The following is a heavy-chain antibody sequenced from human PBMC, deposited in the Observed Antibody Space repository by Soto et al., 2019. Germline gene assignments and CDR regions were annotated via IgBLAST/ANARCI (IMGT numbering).Heavy chain of an antibody. J-gene: IGHJ4*02. Sequence: SETLSLTCTVSGGSIGSFYWSWIRQSPGHGLEWIGYIYFTGATSYNPSLHSRVTIALDTSKNQVSLNLTSATAVDTAVYYCARDDGYNGYEWGQGILVTVSS. CDR2: IYFTGAT. D-gene: IGHD5-12*01. CDR1: GGSIGSFY. V-gene: IGHV4-59*01. CDR3: ARDDGYNGYE.